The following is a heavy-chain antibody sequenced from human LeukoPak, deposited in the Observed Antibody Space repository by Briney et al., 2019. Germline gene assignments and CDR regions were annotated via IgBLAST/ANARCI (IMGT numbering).Heavy chain of an antibody. CDR2: ISGSSSTI. V-gene: IGHV3-48*01. Sequence: GGSLRPSCAASGFTFSSYSMNWVRQAPGKGLERGSYISGSSSTIYYADSVKGRFTISRDNGKNTLYLQMNSLRAEDTAVYYCARGSTYYDSSGQVPFDYWGQGTLVTVSS. CDR3: ARGSTYYDSSGQVPFDY. J-gene: IGHJ4*02. CDR1: GFTFSSYS. D-gene: IGHD3-22*01.